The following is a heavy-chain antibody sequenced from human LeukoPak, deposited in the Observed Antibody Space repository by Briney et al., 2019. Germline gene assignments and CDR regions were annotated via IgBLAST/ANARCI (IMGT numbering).Heavy chain of an antibody. CDR2: VKQDGSEK. CDR3: ARDRWGYSYGGD. CDR1: GFTFTSYW. V-gene: IGHV3-7*01. Sequence: GGSLRLSCAASGFTFTSYWMSWVCQAPGKGLEWVANVKQDGSEKYYVDSVKGRFTISRDNAKNSLYLQLNSLRAEDTAVYYCARDRWGYSYGGDWGQGTLVTVSS. J-gene: IGHJ4*02. D-gene: IGHD5-18*01.